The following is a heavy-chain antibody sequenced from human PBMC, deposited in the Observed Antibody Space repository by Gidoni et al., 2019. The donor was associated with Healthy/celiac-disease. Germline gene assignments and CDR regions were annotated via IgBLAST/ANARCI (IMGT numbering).Heavy chain of an antibody. Sequence: QVQLQESGPGLVKPSETLSLTCTVSGGSISSYYWSWIRQPPGKGLEWIGYIYYSGSTYYNPSLKSRVTISVDTSKNQFSLKLSSVTAADTAVYYCARGNGDYGIYFDYWGQGTLVTVSS. CDR1: GGSISSYY. J-gene: IGHJ4*02. CDR2: IYYSGST. V-gene: IGHV4-59*01. D-gene: IGHD4-17*01. CDR3: ARGNGDYGIYFDY.